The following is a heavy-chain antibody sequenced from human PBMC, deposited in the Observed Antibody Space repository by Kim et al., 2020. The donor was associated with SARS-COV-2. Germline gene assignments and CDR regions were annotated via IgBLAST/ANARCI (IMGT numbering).Heavy chain of an antibody. CDR2: INHSGST. J-gene: IGHJ5*02. CDR3: ARGVSRGVNTRQNWFDP. V-gene: IGHV4-34*01. CDR1: GGSFSGYY. Sequence: SETLSLTCAVYGGSFSGYYWSWIRQPPGKGLEWIGEINHSGSTNYNPSLKSRVTISVDTSKNQFSLKLSSVTAADTAVYYCARGVSRGVNTRQNWFDPWGQGTLVTVSS. D-gene: IGHD2-2*01.